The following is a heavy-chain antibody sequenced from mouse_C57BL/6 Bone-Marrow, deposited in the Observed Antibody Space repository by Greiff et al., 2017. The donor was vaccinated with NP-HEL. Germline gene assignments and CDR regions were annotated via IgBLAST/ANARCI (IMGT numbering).Heavy chain of an antibody. D-gene: IGHD2-4*01. Sequence: VQLQQSGAELARPGASVKLSCKASGYTFTSYGISWVKQRTGQGLEWIGEIYPRSGNTYYNEKFKGKATLTADKSSSTAYMELRSLTSEDSAVYFGARRVIGLRAWCAYWGQGTLVTVSA. CDR3: ARRVIGLRAWCAY. CDR1: GYTFTSYG. J-gene: IGHJ3*01. CDR2: IYPRSGNT. V-gene: IGHV1-81*01.